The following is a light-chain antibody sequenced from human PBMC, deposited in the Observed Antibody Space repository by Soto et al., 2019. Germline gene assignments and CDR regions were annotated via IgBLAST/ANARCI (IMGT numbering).Light chain of an antibody. CDR1: NSDVGAYNY. CDR2: DVT. Sequence: QSALTQPRSVSGSPGQSVTISCTGTNSDVGAYNYVSWYQHHPGKAPKFLIYDVTKRPSGLSNRFSGSKSGNTASLTISGLQAEDEGDYYCCSYAGYSTYVFGTGTKVTVL. V-gene: IGLV2-11*01. CDR3: CSYAGYSTYV. J-gene: IGLJ1*01.